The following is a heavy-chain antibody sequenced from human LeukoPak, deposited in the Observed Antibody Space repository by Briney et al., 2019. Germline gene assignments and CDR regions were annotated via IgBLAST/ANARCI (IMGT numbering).Heavy chain of an antibody. CDR1: GGSITNYY. CDR3: AREGFTYYYGSGAFDP. V-gene: IGHV4-4*07. J-gene: IGHJ5*02. D-gene: IGHD3-10*01. Sequence: SETLSLTCTVSGGSITNYYWTWIRQPAGKGLEWIGRIYSSGSTNYNPSLKSRVTMSVDTSKNQCALQLTSVTAADTAMYYCAREGFTYYYGSGAFDPWGQGILVTVSS. CDR2: IYSSGST.